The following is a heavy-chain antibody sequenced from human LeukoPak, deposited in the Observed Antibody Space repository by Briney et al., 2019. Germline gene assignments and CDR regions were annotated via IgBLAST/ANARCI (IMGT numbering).Heavy chain of an antibody. V-gene: IGHV3-23*01. J-gene: IGHJ4*02. Sequence: GGSLRLSCAASGFTFSSYAMSWVRQAPGKGLEWVSAISGSGGSTYYADSVKGRFTISRDNSKNTLYLQMNSLRAEDTAVYYCARDPNPYDSSGYYYNWYFDYWGQGTLVTVSS. CDR3: ARDPNPYDSSGYYYNWYFDY. CDR1: GFTFSSYA. CDR2: ISGSGGST. D-gene: IGHD3-22*01.